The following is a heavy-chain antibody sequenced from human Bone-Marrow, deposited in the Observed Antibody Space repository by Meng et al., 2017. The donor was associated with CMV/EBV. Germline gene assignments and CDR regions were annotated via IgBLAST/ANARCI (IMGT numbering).Heavy chain of an antibody. J-gene: IGHJ4*02. V-gene: IGHV4-39*01. CDR3: ASFDTAMRQLQLDY. Sequence: SGGSISSSSYYGGWIRQPPGKGLEWIGSIYYSGSTYYNPSLKSRVTISVDTSKNQFSLKLSSVTAADTAVYYCASFDTAMRQLQLDYWGQGTLVTVSS. CDR2: IYYSGST. D-gene: IGHD5-18*01. CDR1: GGSISSSSYY.